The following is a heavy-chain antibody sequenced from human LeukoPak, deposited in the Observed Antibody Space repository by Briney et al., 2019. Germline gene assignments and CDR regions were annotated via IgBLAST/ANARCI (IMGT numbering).Heavy chain of an antibody. V-gene: IGHV3-66*04. D-gene: IGHD3-22*01. CDR1: GFTFSSYA. Sequence: GGSLRLSCAASGFTFSSYAMGWVRQAPGKGLEWVSLFYSDDKTYYADSVKGRFTISRDTSKNTLSLQMHRLRDADTAVYYCARLGSGYYFAFDLWGRGTLVTVSS. CDR3: ARLGSGYYFAFDL. J-gene: IGHJ2*01. CDR2: FYSDDKT.